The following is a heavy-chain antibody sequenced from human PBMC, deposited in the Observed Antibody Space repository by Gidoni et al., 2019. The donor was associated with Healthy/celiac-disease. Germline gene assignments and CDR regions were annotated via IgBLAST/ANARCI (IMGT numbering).Heavy chain of an antibody. Sequence: QLQLQESGPGLVKPSETLSLPCTVSGGSISSSSYYWGWIRQPPGKGLEWIGSIYYSGSTYYNPSLKSRVTISVDTSKNQFSLKLSSVTAADTAVYYCARDYYDSSGYYPIDYWGQGTLVTVSS. CDR3: ARDYYDSSGYYPIDY. D-gene: IGHD3-22*01. CDR1: GGSISSSSYY. V-gene: IGHV4-39*07. J-gene: IGHJ4*02. CDR2: IYYSGST.